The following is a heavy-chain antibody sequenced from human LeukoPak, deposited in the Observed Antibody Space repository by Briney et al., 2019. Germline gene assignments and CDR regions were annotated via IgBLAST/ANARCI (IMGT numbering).Heavy chain of an antibody. CDR3: ARDLEYTYRWFDP. D-gene: IGHD5-18*01. CDR1: GGSISSGSYY. V-gene: IGHV4-61*02. Sequence: SQTLSLTCTVSGGSISSGSYYWSWIRQPAGKGLEWIGRIYTSGSTNYNPSLKSRVTMSVDTSKNQFSLKLRSVTAADTAVYYCARDLEYTYRWFDPWGQGTLVTVSS. CDR2: IYTSGST. J-gene: IGHJ5*02.